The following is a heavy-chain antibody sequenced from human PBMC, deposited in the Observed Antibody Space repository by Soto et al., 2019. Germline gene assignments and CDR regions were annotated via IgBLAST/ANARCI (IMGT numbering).Heavy chain of an antibody. J-gene: IGHJ5*02. CDR1: GFTFSSYW. Sequence: GALRLCCAASGFTFSSYWMSWVRQAPGKGLEWVANIKQDGSEKYYVDSVKGRFTISRDNAKNSLYLQMNSLRAEDTAVYYCARQIVLVPAVIEYNWNYGHWFDPWGQATLVTVSS. V-gene: IGHV3-7*02. D-gene: IGHD2-2*01. CDR2: IKQDGSEK. CDR3: ARQIVLVPAVIEYNWNYGHWFDP.